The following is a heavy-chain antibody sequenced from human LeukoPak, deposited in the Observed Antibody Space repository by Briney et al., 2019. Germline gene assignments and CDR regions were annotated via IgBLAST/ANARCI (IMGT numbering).Heavy chain of an antibody. J-gene: IGHJ4*02. CDR1: GFTFSSYA. Sequence: GRSLRLSCAASGFTFSSYAMHWVRQAPGKGLEWVAVISYDGSNKYYADSVKGRFTISRDNSKNTLYLQMNSLRAEDTAVYYRASSPNVVVTANDYWGQGTLVTVSS. D-gene: IGHD2-21*02. V-gene: IGHV3-30-3*01. CDR3: ASSPNVVVTANDY. CDR2: ISYDGSNK.